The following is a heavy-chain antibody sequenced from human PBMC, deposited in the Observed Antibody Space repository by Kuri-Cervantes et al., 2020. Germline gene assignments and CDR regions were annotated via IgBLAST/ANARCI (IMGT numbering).Heavy chain of an antibody. Sequence: GESLKISCAASGFTFSSYWMTWVRQAPGKGLEWVANIKQDGSQKYYVDSLKGRFTISRDNAQNSLNLQMNSLRAEDTAVYYCARGTGIAVAGIIFSWGQGTLVTVSS. J-gene: IGHJ5*02. CDR3: ARGTGIAVAGIIFS. D-gene: IGHD6-19*01. CDR2: IKQDGSQK. V-gene: IGHV3-7*01. CDR1: GFTFSSYW.